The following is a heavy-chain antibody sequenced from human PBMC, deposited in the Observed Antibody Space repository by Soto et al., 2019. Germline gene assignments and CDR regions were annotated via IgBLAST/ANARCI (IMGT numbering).Heavy chain of an antibody. CDR3: ARERTIDY. Sequence: EVQLLESGGGLEQPGGSLRLSCAASGFTFSAYAMSWVRHAPGKGLEWVSAIGASSGNTYYADSVKGRFTISRDNSKDTMYLQMNSLRAEDTAVYYCARERTIDYWGQGTLVTISS. CDR2: IGASSGNT. J-gene: IGHJ4*02. CDR1: GFTFSAYA. V-gene: IGHV3-23*01. D-gene: IGHD1-7*01.